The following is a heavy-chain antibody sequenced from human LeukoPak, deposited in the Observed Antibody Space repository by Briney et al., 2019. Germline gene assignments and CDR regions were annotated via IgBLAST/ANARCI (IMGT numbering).Heavy chain of an antibody. V-gene: IGHV1-46*01. CDR3: ARGYTYYYDSSDSGDAFDI. CDR1: GYTFISYY. D-gene: IGHD3-22*01. CDR2: INPSGGST. Sequence: ASVKVSCKASGYTFISYYIHWVRQAPGQGLEWMGIINPSGGSTIYAQKFQGRVTMTRDTSTSTVYMELSSLRFEDTAVYYCARGYTYYYDSSDSGDAFDIWGQGTMVTVSS. J-gene: IGHJ3*02.